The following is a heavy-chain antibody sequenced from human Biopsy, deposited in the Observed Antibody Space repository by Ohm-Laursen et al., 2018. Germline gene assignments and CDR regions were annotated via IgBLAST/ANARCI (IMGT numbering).Heavy chain of an antibody. CDR1: GGTFSNYA. J-gene: IGHJ6*02. CDR2: IIAVSGLV. V-gene: IGHV1-69*10. Sequence: SVKVSCKASGGTFSNYAISWVRQAPGEGLEWMGGIIAVSGLVNYAPKSQGRVSITADKSTTTAYMELSNLKSEDTAVYYCARDYQPKIMTIHYYYYGMDVWGLGTTVTVSS. D-gene: IGHD2-2*01. CDR3: ARDYQPKIMTIHYYYYGMDV.